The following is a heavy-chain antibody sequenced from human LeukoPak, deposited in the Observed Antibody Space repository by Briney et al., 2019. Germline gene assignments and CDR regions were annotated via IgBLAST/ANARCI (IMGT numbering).Heavy chain of an antibody. J-gene: IGHJ4*02. V-gene: IGHV3-74*01. Sequence: GGSLRLSCAASGFTFSNYWMYWVRQGPGKGLVWVSRSNGDGSVTTYADSVKGRFTISRDNAKNTLYLQMNSLRAEDTAVYYCARGGGRARPQPYSSGWYGYWGQGTLVTVSS. CDR1: GFTFSNYW. D-gene: IGHD6-19*01. CDR3: ARGGGRARPQPYSSGWYGY. CDR2: SNGDGSVT.